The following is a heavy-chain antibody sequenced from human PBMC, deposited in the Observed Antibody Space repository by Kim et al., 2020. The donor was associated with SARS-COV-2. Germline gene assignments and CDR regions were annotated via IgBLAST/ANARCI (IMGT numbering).Heavy chain of an antibody. Sequence: GESLKISCEASGYIFTNYWIGWVRQMPGKGLEWMGIIYPGDSDTKYSPSFQGQVIISADKSISTAYLQWSSLKASDTAMYYCARGILLWFGDKKGGFDYWGQGTLVTVSS. J-gene: IGHJ4*02. CDR2: IYPGDSDT. CDR3: ARGILLWFGDKKGGFDY. CDR1: GYIFTNYW. D-gene: IGHD3-10*01. V-gene: IGHV5-51*01.